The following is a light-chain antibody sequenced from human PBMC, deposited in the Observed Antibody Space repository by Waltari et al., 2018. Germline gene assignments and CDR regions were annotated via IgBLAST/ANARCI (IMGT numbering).Light chain of an antibody. J-gene: IGKJ3*01. CDR3: QQYYSYPLI. CDR1: QGISSY. V-gene: IGKV1-8*01. Sequence: AIRITQSPSSLSASTGDRVTITCRASQGISSYLAWSQQKPGKAPKLLIYAASTLQSGVPSRFSGSGSGTDFTLTISCLQSEDFATYYCQQYYSYPLIFGPGTKVDIK. CDR2: AAS.